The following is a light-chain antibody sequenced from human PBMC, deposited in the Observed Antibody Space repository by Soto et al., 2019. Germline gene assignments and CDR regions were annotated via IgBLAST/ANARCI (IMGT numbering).Light chain of an antibody. CDR2: DAS. J-gene: IGKJ3*01. CDR3: QQRSNWPT. CDR1: QSVSSY. Sequence: EIVLTQSPATLSLSPGERATLSCRASQSVSSYSAWYQQKPGQAPRLLIYDASNRATGIPARFSGSGSGTDFTLTISSLEPEDVAVYYCQQRSNWPTFGPGTKVDIK. V-gene: IGKV3-11*01.